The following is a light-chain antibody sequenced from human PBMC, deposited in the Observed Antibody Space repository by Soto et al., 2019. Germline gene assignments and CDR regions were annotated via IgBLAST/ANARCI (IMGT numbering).Light chain of an antibody. CDR2: AAS. CDR3: QQANSFLIT. V-gene: IGKV1-12*01. CDR1: QSISNW. J-gene: IGKJ5*01. Sequence: DIQMTQSPSTLSASVGDRVIISCRASQSISNWLAWYQQKPGKAPKLLIYAASSLQSGVPSRFSGSGSGTDFALTISSLQPEDFATYYCQQANSFLITFGQGTRLEI.